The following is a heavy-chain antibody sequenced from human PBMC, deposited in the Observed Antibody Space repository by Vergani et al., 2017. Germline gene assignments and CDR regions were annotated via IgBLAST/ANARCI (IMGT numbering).Heavy chain of an antibody. CDR3: ARDRYSYGYFDY. Sequence: EVQLVESGGGLVKPGGSLRLSCAASGFTFSSYSMNWVRQAPGKGLEWVSSISSSSSYIYYADSVKGRFTISGDNAKNSLYLQMNSLRAEDTAVYYCARDRYSYGYFDYWGQGTLVTVSS. V-gene: IGHV3-21*01. J-gene: IGHJ4*02. D-gene: IGHD5-18*01. CDR1: GFTFSSYS. CDR2: ISSSSSYI.